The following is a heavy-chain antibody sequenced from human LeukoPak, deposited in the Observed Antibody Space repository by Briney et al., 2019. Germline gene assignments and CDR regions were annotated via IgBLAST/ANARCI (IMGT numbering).Heavy chain of an antibody. CDR3: ARDVDLKYGSGSYPLDY. Sequence: SGTLSLTCAVSGGSISSNYWWSWVRQPPGKGLEWIGELYHSGSTNYSPSLKSRVTTSVDKSKNQFSLKLTSVTAADTAVYYCARDVDLKYGSGSYPLDYWGQGTLVTVSS. D-gene: IGHD3-10*01. J-gene: IGHJ4*02. V-gene: IGHV4-4*02. CDR2: LYHSGST. CDR1: GGSISSNYW.